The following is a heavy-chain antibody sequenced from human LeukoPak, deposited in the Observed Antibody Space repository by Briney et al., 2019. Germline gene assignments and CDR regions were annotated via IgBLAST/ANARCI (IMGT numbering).Heavy chain of an antibody. CDR1: GGSISSYY. V-gene: IGHV4-4*09. J-gene: IGHJ5*02. CDR2: IYTSGST. Sequence: SETLSLTCTVSGGSISSYYWSWIRQPPGKGLEWIGYIYTSGSTNYNPSLKSRVTISVDTSKNQFSPKLSSVTAADTAVYYCARVKTAVAGTGGWFDPWGQGTLVTVSS. CDR3: ARVKTAVAGTGGWFDP. D-gene: IGHD6-19*01.